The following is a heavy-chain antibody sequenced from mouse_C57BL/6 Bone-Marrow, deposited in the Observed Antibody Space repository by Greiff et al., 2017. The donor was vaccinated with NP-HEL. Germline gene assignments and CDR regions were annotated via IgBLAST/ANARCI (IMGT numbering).Heavy chain of an antibody. D-gene: IGHD2-4*01. Sequence: EVQLVESEGGLVQPGSSMKLSCTASGFTFSDYYMAWVRQVPEKGLEWVANINYDGSSTYYLDSLKSRFIISRDNAKNILYLQMSSLKSEDTATYYCARGDDYDAATLFAYWGQGTLVTVSA. J-gene: IGHJ3*01. CDR2: INYDGSST. V-gene: IGHV5-16*01. CDR3: ARGDDYDAATLFAY. CDR1: GFTFSDYY.